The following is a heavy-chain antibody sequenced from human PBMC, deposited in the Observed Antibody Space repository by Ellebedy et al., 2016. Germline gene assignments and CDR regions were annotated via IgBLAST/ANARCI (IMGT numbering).Heavy chain of an antibody. CDR2: LGGSGFPT. V-gene: IGHV3-23*01. CDR1: GFTFDTYA. Sequence: GGSLRLSXAASGFTFDTYAMSWVRQAPGKGLEWVSTLGGSGFPTYYADSVKGRFTISRDNSYNTLYLQMNSLTAEDTAVYYCAKGIGPAGIFDYWGQGILVTVSS. J-gene: IGHJ4*02. D-gene: IGHD6-13*01. CDR3: AKGIGPAGIFDY.